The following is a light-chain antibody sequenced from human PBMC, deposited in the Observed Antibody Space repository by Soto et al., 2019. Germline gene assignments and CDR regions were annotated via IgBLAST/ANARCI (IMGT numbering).Light chain of an antibody. CDR3: QQYTGPPTT. J-gene: IGKJ5*01. V-gene: IGKV3-15*01. Sequence: DIVITHSPDSLSVSLGEMSTINCRASQSVSSNLAWYQLKPGQAPRLLIYGASTRATGIPDRFSGSGSGTDFTLTITRLEPEDSAVYFCQQYTGPPTTFGQGTRLENK. CDR1: QSVSSN. CDR2: GAS.